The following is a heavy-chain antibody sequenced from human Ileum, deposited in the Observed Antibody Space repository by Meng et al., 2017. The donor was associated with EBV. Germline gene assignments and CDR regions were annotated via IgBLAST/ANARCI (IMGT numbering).Heavy chain of an antibody. D-gene: IGHD2-21*02. J-gene: IGHJ4*02. V-gene: IGHV1-18*01. CDR3: ARGAVVATTYYFDS. Sequence: QVPLVLSGAEVTKPGASVKLSCKTSGYTFTSYGVSWVRQAPGQGLEWMGWISGYNGHTNYAQKLQGRVTMTTDTSTKTAYMELRSLRSDDTAVYYCARGAVVATTYYFDSWGQGTLVTVSS. CDR1: GYTFTSYG. CDR2: ISGYNGHT.